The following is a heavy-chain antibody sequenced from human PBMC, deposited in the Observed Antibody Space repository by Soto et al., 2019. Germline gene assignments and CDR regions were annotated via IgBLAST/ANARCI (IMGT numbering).Heavy chain of an antibody. CDR3: ARLGLPDSSGYTSNWYFDL. CDR1: GGSISSSGYY. V-gene: IGHV4-39*01. D-gene: IGHD3-22*01. Sequence: SETLSLTCTVSGGSISSSGYYWGWIRQPPGKGLEWIGSIYYSGSTYYNPSLKSRVTISVDTSKNQFSLKLSSVTAADTAVYYCARLGLPDSSGYTSNWYFDLWGRGTLVTVSS. CDR2: IYYSGST. J-gene: IGHJ2*01.